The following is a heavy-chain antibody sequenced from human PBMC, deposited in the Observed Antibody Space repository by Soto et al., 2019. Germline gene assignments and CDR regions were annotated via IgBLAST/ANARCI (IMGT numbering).Heavy chain of an antibody. J-gene: IGHJ5*02. D-gene: IGHD2-8*02. V-gene: IGHV4-4*03. CDR2: IFHDGNT. CDR3: ARHEGWTGPDQ. CDR1: GASIGSGGW. Sequence: LRRTLSLTCAVSGASIGSGGWWGWVRQPPGKGLEWIAEIFHDGNTNYSPSLKSRVTISVDKSQNQFSLNVYSVTATDPAVYYCARHEGWTGPDQWGQGTLITVSS.